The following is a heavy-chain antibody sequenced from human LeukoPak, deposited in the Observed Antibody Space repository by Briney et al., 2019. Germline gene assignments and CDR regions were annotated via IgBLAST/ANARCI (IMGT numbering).Heavy chain of an antibody. CDR1: GFTFSSYG. V-gene: IGHV3-30*18. CDR3: AKEGTDSGSLY. CDR2: ISYDGSNK. D-gene: IGHD1-26*01. Sequence: GRSLRLSCAASGFTFSSYGMHWVRQAPGKGLEWVAVISYDGSNKYYADSVKGRFTISRDNSKNTLYLQMNSLRAEDTAVYGCAKEGTDSGSLYWGQGTLVTVSS. J-gene: IGHJ4*02.